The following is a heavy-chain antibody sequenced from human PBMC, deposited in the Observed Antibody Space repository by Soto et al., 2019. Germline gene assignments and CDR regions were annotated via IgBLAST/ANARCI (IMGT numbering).Heavy chain of an antibody. D-gene: IGHD3-22*01. CDR2: ISWNSGII. Sequence: DAQLVESGGGLVQPGKSLRISCVASGFTFDDHTMHWVRQAPGRGLEWVSCISWNSGIIGYADSVKGRFTISRDNAKNSLYLRMDSLRPEDTAVYYCTKDTHSTSGYFEAFDVWGQGTKVTVSS. CDR3: TKDTHSTSGYFEAFDV. CDR1: GFTFDDHT. J-gene: IGHJ3*01. V-gene: IGHV3-9*01.